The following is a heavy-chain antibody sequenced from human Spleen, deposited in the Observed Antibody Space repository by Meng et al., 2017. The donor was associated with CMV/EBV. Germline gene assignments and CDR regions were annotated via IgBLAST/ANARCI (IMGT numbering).Heavy chain of an antibody. D-gene: IGHD2-8*01. J-gene: IGHJ6*02. Sequence: GGSLRLSCAASAFTIDTYRMRWVRQAPGKGLEWVALISSDGTNKQYAYSVKGRFTISRDNSKNTLYLQMNNLRAEDTAVYYCARLYGVSQYFYYYGMDVWGQGTTVTVSS. CDR2: ISSDGTNK. V-gene: IGHV3-30*03. CDR1: AFTIDTYR. CDR3: ARLYGVSQYFYYYGMDV.